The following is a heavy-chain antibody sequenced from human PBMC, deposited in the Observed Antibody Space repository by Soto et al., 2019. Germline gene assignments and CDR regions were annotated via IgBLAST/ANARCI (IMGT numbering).Heavy chain of an antibody. D-gene: IGHD3-22*01. Sequence: ASVKVSCKASGGTFSSYAISWVRQAPGQGLEWMGWISAYNGNTNYAQKLQGRVTMTTDTSTSTAYMELRSLRSEDTAVYYCARGLGNYYDGSGYAAFYIRGQGTMVTVSS. CDR1: GGTFSSYA. J-gene: IGHJ3*02. V-gene: IGHV1-18*01. CDR3: ARGLGNYYDGSGYAAFYI. CDR2: ISAYNGNT.